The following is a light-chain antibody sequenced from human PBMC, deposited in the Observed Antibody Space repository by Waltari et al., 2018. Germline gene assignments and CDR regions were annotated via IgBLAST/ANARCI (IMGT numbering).Light chain of an antibody. V-gene: IGKV3-20*01. J-gene: IGKJ1*01. Sequence: IVLTQSPGTLSLSPGERATLSCRASQSLRIYLAWYQQKPGQAPRLLIYHASTRATGIPDRFSGSGSGTDFILTISRLWPEEFAVYDCQHYESLPVTFGQGTKVEIK. CDR3: QHYESLPVT. CDR1: QSLRIY. CDR2: HAS.